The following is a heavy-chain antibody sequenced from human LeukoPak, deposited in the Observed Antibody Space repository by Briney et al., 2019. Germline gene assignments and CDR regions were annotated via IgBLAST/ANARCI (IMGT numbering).Heavy chain of an antibody. J-gene: IGHJ5*02. CDR3: ARDPTYGDYGNWFDP. D-gene: IGHD4-17*01. CDR1: GFTFDDYG. Sequence: GGSLILSCAASGFTFDDYGMSWVRQAPGKGLEWVSGINWNGGSTGYADSVKGRFTISRDNAKNSLYLQMNSLRAEDTAVYYCARDPTYGDYGNWFDPWGQGTLVTVSS. V-gene: IGHV3-20*04. CDR2: INWNGGST.